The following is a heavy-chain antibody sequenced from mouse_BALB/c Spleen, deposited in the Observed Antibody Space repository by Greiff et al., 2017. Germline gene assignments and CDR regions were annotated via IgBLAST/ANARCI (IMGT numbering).Heavy chain of an antibody. J-gene: IGHJ1*01. V-gene: IGHV1-54*03. CDR2: INPGSGGT. Sequence: QVQLQQSGAELVRPGTSVKVSCKASGYAFTNYLIEWVKQRPGQGLEWIGVINPGSGGTNYNEKFKGKATLTADKSSSTAYMQLSSLTSDDSAVYFCARSGYYGSSAYWYFDVWGAGTTVTVSS. D-gene: IGHD1-1*01. CDR3: ARSGYYGSSAYWYFDV. CDR1: GYAFTNYL.